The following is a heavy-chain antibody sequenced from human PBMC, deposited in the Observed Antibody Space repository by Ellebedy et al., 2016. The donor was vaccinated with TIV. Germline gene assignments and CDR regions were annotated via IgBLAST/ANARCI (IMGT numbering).Heavy chain of an antibody. J-gene: IGHJ4*02. CDR2: IRYDGTNK. CDR3: AKEKKDDSSGYYYFDY. V-gene: IGHV3-30*02. CDR1: GFTFSSYG. D-gene: IGHD3-22*01. Sequence: PGGSLRLSCAASGFTFSSYGMHWVRQTPGKGLEWVALIRYDGTNKYYADSVKGRFTISRENSKNTVYLQMNSLRAEDTAVYYCAKEKKDDSSGYYYFDYWGQGTLVTVSS.